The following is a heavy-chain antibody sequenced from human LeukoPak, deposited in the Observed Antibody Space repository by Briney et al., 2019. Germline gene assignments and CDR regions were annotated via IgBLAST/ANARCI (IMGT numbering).Heavy chain of an antibody. V-gene: IGHV1-69*13. J-gene: IGHJ4*02. Sequence: SVKVSCKAPGYTFSSYAISWVRQAPGQGLEWMGGIIPIFGTANYAQKFQGRVTITADESTSTAYMELSSLRSEDTAVYYCARALDYGGNPGGYWGQGTLVTVSS. D-gene: IGHD4-23*01. CDR3: ARALDYGGNPGGY. CDR1: GYTFSSYA. CDR2: IIPIFGTA.